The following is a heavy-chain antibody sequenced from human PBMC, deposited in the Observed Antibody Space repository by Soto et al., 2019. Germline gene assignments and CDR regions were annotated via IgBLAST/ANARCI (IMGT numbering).Heavy chain of an antibody. D-gene: IGHD3-10*01. CDR3: ARLDGSGSYYNLPR. Sequence: PSETLSLTCTVSGGSISSGGYYWSWIRQHPGKGLEWIGYIYYSGSTNYNPSLKSRVTISVDTSKNQFSLKLSSVTAADTAVYYCARLDGSGSYYNLPRWGQGTLVTVSS. J-gene: IGHJ4*02. CDR1: GGSISSGGYY. V-gene: IGHV4-61*08. CDR2: IYYSGST.